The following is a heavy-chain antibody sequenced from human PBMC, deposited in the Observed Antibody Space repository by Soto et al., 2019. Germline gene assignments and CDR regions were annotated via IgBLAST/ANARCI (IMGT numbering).Heavy chain of an antibody. CDR3: ARDPARGSPS. D-gene: IGHD3-10*01. J-gene: IGHJ5*02. V-gene: IGHV1-69*01. CDR2: IIPLFGTA. Sequence: QVQLVQSGAEVKKPGSSVKVSCKASGGTFSSHAITWVRQAPGHGLEWMGGIIPLFGTANYAQKFQGRVTITADESTSTAYMELSSLKSEDTAMYYCARDPARGSPSWGQGTLVTVSS. CDR1: GGTFSSHA.